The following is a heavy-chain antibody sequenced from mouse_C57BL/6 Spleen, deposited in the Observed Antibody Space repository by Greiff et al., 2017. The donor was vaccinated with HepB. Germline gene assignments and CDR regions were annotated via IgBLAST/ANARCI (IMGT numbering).Heavy chain of an antibody. CDR3: ARVYGSSPYWYFDV. CDR1: GYTFTSYW. Sequence: QVQLQQPGAELVKPGASVKLSCKASGYTFTSYWMQWVKQRPGQGLEWIGEIDPSDSYTNYNQKFKGKATLTVDTSSSTAYMQLSSLTSEDSAVYYCARVYGSSPYWYFDVWGTGTTVTVSS. D-gene: IGHD1-1*01. J-gene: IGHJ1*03. CDR2: IDPSDSYT. V-gene: IGHV1-50*01.